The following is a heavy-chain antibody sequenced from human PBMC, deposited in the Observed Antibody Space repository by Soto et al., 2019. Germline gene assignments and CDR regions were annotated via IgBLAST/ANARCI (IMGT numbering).Heavy chain of an antibody. CDR2: ISGSGDSP. Sequence: QPGGSLGLSCAASGFTFSNYAMSWVRQAPGKGLEWVSIISGSGDSPYYADSVKGRFTISRDNSRNTLYLQMNSLRAGDSAKYYCAKEGTSGLYYFDYWGQGTLVTVSS. V-gene: IGHV3-23*01. J-gene: IGHJ4*02. CDR3: AKEGTSGLYYFDY. CDR1: GFTFSNYA. D-gene: IGHD6-19*01.